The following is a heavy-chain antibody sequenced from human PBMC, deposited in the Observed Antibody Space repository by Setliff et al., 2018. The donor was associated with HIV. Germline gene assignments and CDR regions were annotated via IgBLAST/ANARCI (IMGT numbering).Heavy chain of an antibody. CDR1: GYTFSTYW. J-gene: IGHJ4*02. V-gene: IGHV5-51*03. CDR2: IYPDKSDT. CDR3: ARLRHNRPWLVVNSPLDS. D-gene: IGHD6-19*01. Sequence: PGKSLKISCQGPGYTFSTYWIAWVRQTPGKGMDWVGLIYPDKSDTKYRPSLQGQVTISADKSIATAYLQWNNLKASDTALYYCARLRHNRPWLVVNSPLDSWGQGTLVTVPQ.